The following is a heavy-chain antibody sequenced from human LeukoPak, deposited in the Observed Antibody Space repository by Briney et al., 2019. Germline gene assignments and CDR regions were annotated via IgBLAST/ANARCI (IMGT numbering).Heavy chain of an antibody. CDR3: ARVVDHDYGDYYLDY. CDR1: GFPARSND. J-gene: IGHJ4*02. CDR2: IYSGGST. D-gene: IGHD4-17*01. V-gene: IGHV3-53*01. Sequence: GGSLSLSFEASGFPARSNDLSWVPQAPGRGLECISVIYSGGSTDYADSVKGRLTISRDNSKNTLYLQMNSLRAEDTAVYYCARVVDHDYGDYYLDYWGQGTLVTVSS.